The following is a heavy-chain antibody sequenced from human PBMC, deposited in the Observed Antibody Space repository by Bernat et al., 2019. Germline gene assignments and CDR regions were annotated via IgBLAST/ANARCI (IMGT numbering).Heavy chain of an antibody. CDR1: GGSIGSGGYY. J-gene: IGHJ5*02. CDR2: IYYSGAS. CDR3: ARRGGFCNTSNCYAWFDP. Sequence: QVQLQESGPGLVKPSQTLSLTCAVSGGSIGSGGYYWSWIRQRPGKGLEWLGYIYYSGASYHNPSLGGRLSISVDTSQNQFSLKVNSVTAADTAVYFCARRGGFCNTSNCYAWFDPWGQGTLVIVSS. V-gene: IGHV4-31*11. D-gene: IGHD2-2*01.